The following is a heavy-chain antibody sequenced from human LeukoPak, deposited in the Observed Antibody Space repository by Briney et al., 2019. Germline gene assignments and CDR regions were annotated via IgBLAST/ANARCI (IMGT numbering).Heavy chain of an antibody. CDR1: GFTSSGYS. Sequence: GGSLRLSRAASGFTSSGYSMSWAPPAPGQGVEWVSLIDGRRGAIYYADSVEGRFTISRDNAKNSPYLQMNSLRDEDTAVYYCARDGRPFDYWGQETLVTVSA. V-gene: IGHV3-48*02. J-gene: IGHJ4*02. CDR3: ARDGRPFDY. CDR2: IDGRRGAI.